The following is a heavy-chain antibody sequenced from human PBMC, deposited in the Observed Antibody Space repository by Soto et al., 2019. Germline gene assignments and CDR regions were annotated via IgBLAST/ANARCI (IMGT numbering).Heavy chain of an antibody. Sequence: SETLSLTCTVSGGSISSYYWSWIRQPPGKGLEWIGYINYSGSTNYNPSLKSRVTISVDTSKNQFSLKLSSVTAADTAVYYCAGNYQLLTYWGQGTLVTVSS. CDR2: INYSGST. CDR3: AGNYQLLTY. CDR1: GGSISSYY. J-gene: IGHJ4*02. V-gene: IGHV4-59*12. D-gene: IGHD2-2*01.